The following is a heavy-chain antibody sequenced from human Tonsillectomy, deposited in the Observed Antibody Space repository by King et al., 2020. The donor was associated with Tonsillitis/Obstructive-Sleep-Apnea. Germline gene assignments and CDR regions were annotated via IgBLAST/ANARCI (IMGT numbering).Heavy chain of an antibody. D-gene: IGHD1-20*01. CDR1: GGSFSGYY. CDR2: INHSGST. V-gene: IGHV4-34*01. CDR3: ARGEVTGTTQGYYDYTDV. J-gene: IGHJ6*03. Sequence: VQLQQWGAGLLKPSETLSRTCAVYGGSFSGYYWSWIRQPPGKGLEWIGEINHSGSTNYNPSLKSRVTISVDTSNNQFSLKLSSGTAADTAVNYCARGEVTGTTQGYYDYTDVWDKGTTVTVSS.